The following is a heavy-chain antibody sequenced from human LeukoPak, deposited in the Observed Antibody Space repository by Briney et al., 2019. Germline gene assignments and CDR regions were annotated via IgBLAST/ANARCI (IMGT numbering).Heavy chain of an antibody. V-gene: IGHV3-48*03. D-gene: IGHD6-13*01. Sequence: GGSLRLSCAASGFTFSSYEMNWVRQAPGKGLEWVSYISSSGSTIYYADSVKGRFTISRDNAKNSLYLQMNSLRAEDTAVYYCARDGRIAAAVIPPFDYWGQGTLVTVSS. CDR2: ISSSGSTI. J-gene: IGHJ4*02. CDR3: ARDGRIAAAVIPPFDY. CDR1: GFTFSSYE.